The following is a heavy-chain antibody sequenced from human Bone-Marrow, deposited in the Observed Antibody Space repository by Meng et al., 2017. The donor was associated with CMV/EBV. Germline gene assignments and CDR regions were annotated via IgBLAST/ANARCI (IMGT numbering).Heavy chain of an antibody. D-gene: IGHD3-3*01. CDR1: GGSISSYY. CDR3: ARVARYDFWSGSLYGMDV. Sequence: SETLSLTCTVSGGSISSYYWSWIRQPPGKGLEWIGYIYYSGSTNYNPSLKSRVTISVDTSKNQFSLKLSSVTAADTAVYYCARVARYDFWSGSLYGMDVWGQGTTVTVSS. V-gene: IGHV4-59*12. CDR2: IYYSGST. J-gene: IGHJ6*02.